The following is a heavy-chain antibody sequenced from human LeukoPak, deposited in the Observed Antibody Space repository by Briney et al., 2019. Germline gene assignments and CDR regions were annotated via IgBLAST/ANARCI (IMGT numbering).Heavy chain of an antibody. CDR2: ISYDGGDK. D-gene: IGHD4-17*01. J-gene: IGHJ4*02. CDR3: ARERRGDYDLDY. Sequence: GGSLRLSCAASGFKFFSYAIHWVRQAPGKGLEWVALISYDGGDKYNGDVKGRFTISRDNSKNTLYLQMNSLRPEDTAVYYCARERRGDYDLDYWGQGTLVTVSS. CDR1: GFKFFSYA. V-gene: IGHV3-30*04.